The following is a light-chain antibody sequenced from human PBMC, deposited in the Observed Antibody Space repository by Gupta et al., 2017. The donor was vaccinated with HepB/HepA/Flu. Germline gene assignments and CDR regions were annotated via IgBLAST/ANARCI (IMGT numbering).Light chain of an antibody. Sequence: DIPLTQSPSSLSASVGDRVTITCRASQSISSYLNWYLQRPGQAPKLLIYSASNLQSGVPSRFSGSGSGTDFTLSIIGLQPEDFATYYCQQSYTTPVTFGGGTKVEIK. CDR2: SAS. CDR3: QQSYTTPVT. CDR1: QSISSY. J-gene: IGKJ4*01. V-gene: IGKV1-39*01.